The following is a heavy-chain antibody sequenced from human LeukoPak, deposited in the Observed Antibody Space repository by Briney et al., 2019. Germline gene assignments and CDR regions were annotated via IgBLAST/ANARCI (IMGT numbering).Heavy chain of an antibody. CDR3: ARDTIYSLWSRGMDV. J-gene: IGHJ6*02. V-gene: IGHV3-7*01. Sequence: GGSLRLSCAASGFTFSSYWMSWVRQAPGKGLEWVANIKQDGSEKYYVDSVKGRFTISRDNSKNTLYLQMNSLRAEDTAVYYCARDTIYSLWSRGMDVWGQGTTVTVSS. D-gene: IGHD2-21*01. CDR1: GFTFSSYW. CDR2: IKQDGSEK.